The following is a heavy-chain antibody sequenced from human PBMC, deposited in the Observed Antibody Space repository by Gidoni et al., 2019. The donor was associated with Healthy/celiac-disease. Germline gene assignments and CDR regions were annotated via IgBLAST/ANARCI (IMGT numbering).Heavy chain of an antibody. CDR3: AKGVGSSRGDYFDY. J-gene: IGHJ4*02. CDR2: IIGSGGST. D-gene: IGHD6-13*01. CDR1: GFTWSSYA. Sequence: EVQLLESGGGMVQHGGSLRLACADAGFTWSSYAMSWVRQAPGKGLVGVAAIIGSGGSTYYADSVKGRFTISRDNSKNTLYLQMNCLRADDTAVYYCAKGVGSSRGDYFDYWGQGTLVTVSS. V-gene: IGHV3-23*01.